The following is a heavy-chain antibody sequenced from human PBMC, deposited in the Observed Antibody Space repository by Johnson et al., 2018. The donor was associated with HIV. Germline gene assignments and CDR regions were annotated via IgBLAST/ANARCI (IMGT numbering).Heavy chain of an antibody. Sequence: VQLVESGGGFIQPGGSLRLSCAASGFTVSSNYMSWVRQAPGKGLEWVSVIYSSGSTYYADSVKGRFTTSRDNSKNTVYLKMNSLRAEDTAVYYCARKSVINFDAFDIWGQGTLVIVSS. D-gene: IGHD4-23*01. V-gene: IGHV3-53*01. CDR2: IYSSGST. CDR1: GFTVSSNY. CDR3: ARKSVINFDAFDI. J-gene: IGHJ3*02.